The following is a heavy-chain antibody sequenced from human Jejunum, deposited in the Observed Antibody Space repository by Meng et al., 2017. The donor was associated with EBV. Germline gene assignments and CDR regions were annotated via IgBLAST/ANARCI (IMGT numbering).Heavy chain of an antibody. D-gene: IGHD1-14*01. J-gene: IGHJ4*02. CDR1: TDFISSYEW. CDR3: ARASSERLLDY. CDR2: INQVGST. Sequence: QVHLQESGPGLLKPSGTLSLTCAVSTDFISSYEWWSWVRQPPGKGLEWLGEINQVGSTYYNPSLTSRVTISIATSKRQFSLRLNSMTAADTAVYYCARASSERLLDYWGQGTLVTVSS. V-gene: IGHV4-4*02.